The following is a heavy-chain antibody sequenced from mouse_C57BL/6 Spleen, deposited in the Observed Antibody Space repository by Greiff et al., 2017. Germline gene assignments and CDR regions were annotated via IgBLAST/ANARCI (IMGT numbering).Heavy chain of an antibody. CDR3: ARGGGSSFSYWYFDV. CDR1: GYTFTSYW. J-gene: IGHJ1*03. V-gene: IGHV1-7*01. D-gene: IGHD1-1*01. CDR2: INPSSGYT. Sequence: VKVVESGAELAKPGASVKLSCKASGYTFTSYWMHWVKQRPGQGLEWIGYINPSSGYTTYNQKFKDKATLTADKSSSTAYMQLSSLTYEDSAVYYCARGGGSSFSYWYFDVWGTGTTVTVSA.